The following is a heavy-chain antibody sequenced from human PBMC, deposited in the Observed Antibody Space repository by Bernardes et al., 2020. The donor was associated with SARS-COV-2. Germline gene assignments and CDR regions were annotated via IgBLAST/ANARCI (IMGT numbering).Heavy chain of an antibody. CDR3: AKARNYDMAYDFDN. Sequence: GGSLRLSCEGSGFSFSGFAMSWVRQAPGKGLEWVSSISGSGGSTYYADSVKGRFTISRDNSKNTLFLQLNSVRVEDAAVYHCAKARNYDMAYDFDNWGQGTLVTVSS. V-gene: IGHV3-23*01. CDR1: GFSFSGFA. D-gene: IGHD3-22*01. CDR2: ISGSGGST. J-gene: IGHJ4*02.